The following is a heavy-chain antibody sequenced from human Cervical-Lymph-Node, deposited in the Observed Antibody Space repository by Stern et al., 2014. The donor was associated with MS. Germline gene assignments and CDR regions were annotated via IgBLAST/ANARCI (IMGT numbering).Heavy chain of an antibody. D-gene: IGHD5-12*01. CDR2: INPNRGGT. Sequence: QVQLVESGAEVKKPGASVKVSCKASGYTFTVYDIHWVRQAPGQGLEWMGWINPNRGGTSYEQRFQGWVTMTRDTSISTAYMELNRLRPDDTAVYYCARVGGSGYYPYNWFDSWGQGTLVTVSS. V-gene: IGHV1-2*04. CDR1: GYTFTVYD. J-gene: IGHJ5*01. CDR3: ARVGGSGYYPYNWFDS.